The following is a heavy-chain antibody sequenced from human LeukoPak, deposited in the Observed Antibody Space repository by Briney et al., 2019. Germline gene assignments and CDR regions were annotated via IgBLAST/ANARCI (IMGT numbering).Heavy chain of an antibody. CDR3: ARSGGSGSHYARYYYYYMDV. V-gene: IGHV7-4-1*02. D-gene: IGHD3-10*01. CDR1: GYTFTNYA. J-gene: IGHJ6*03. CDR2: INTNTGNP. Sequence: ASVKVSCKASGYTFTNYAINWVRQAPGQGLEWMGWINTNTGNPTCAQGFTGRFVFSLDTSVSTAYLQISSLKAEDTAVYYCARSGGSGSHYARYYYYYMDVWGKGTTVTVSS.